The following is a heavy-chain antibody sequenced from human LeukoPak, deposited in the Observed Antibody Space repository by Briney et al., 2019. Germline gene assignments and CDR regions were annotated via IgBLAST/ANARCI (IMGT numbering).Heavy chain of an antibody. Sequence: SETLCLTCSVSGGSIKDYRWSWIRQPPGKGLEYIGFVYYSASTNYNPSLKSRVTMSLDTSKNQFSLNLNSVTAADTAVYYCARGPCSSANCYWSLDHWGQGTLVTVSS. D-gene: IGHD2-2*01. CDR2: VYYSAST. CDR1: GGSIKDYR. CDR3: ARGPCSSANCYWSLDH. J-gene: IGHJ5*02. V-gene: IGHV4-59*01.